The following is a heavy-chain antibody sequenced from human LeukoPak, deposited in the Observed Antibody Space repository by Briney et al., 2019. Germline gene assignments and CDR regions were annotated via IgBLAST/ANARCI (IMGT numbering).Heavy chain of an antibody. V-gene: IGHV3-53*01. CDR2: IYSGGST. CDR1: GFTVSSNY. Sequence: GGSLRLSCAASGFTVSSNYMSWVRQAPGKGLEWVSVIYSGGSTYYADSVKGRFTISRDNSKNTLYLQMNSLRAEDTAVYYCVRGAYSSSWLNFDCWGQGTLVTVSS. D-gene: IGHD6-13*01. J-gene: IGHJ4*02. CDR3: VRGAYSSSWLNFDC.